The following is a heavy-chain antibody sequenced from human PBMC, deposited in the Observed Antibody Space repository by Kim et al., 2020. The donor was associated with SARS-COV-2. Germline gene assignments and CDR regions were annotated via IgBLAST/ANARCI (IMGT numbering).Heavy chain of an antibody. CDR1: GVTVSNVR. J-gene: IGHJ4*02. CDR3: TSYNWNGYDY. Sequence: GGSLRLSCAASGVTVSNVRMSWVRQAPGKGLEWVGRIKSKTEGGTTDYAAPVQGRFSISRDDSENTLYLQMNNLKTEDTAVYYCTSYNWNGYDYWGQGTLVTVPS. D-gene: IGHD1-1*01. CDR2: IKSKTEGGTT. V-gene: IGHV3-15*01.